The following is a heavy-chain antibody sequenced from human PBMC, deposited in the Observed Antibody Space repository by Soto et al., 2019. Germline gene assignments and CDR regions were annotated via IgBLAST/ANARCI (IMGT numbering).Heavy chain of an antibody. J-gene: IGHJ3*02. Sequence: SVKVSCKASGGTFSSYTISWVRQAPGQGLEWMGRIIPILGIANYAQKFQGRVTITADKSTSTAYMELSSLRSEDTAVYYCARSESADFWSGYPGPLTTDAFDIWGQGTMVTVSS. CDR1: GGTFSSYT. D-gene: IGHD3-3*01. CDR2: IIPILGIA. CDR3: ARSESADFWSGYPGPLTTDAFDI. V-gene: IGHV1-69*02.